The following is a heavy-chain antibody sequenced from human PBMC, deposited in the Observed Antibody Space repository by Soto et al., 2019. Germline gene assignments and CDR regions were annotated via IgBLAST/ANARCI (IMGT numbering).Heavy chain of an antibody. D-gene: IGHD3-3*01. CDR2: VYHTRRT. Sequence: RSETLSLTCAVSGGSFKRASYSCSWFRHPPGNGLEWIGYVYHTRRTSYNPSLKSRVSISMDTSKNQFSLNLDSVTAADTAVYFCARDFAYFDSWGQGTLGT. V-gene: IGHV4-61*01. CDR1: GGSFKRASYS. J-gene: IGHJ4*02. CDR3: ARDFAYFDS.